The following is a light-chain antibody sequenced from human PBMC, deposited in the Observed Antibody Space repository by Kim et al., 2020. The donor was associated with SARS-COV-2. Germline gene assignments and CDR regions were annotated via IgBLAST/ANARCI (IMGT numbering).Light chain of an antibody. CDR1: KSGSKL. Sequence: SYELTQPPSLSVTPGQTASIPCSGDKSGSKLVCWYQQKPGQSPVLVIFQDNKRPSGIPERFSGSNSGNTATLTISGTQAIDEADYYCQAWDSSTRVFGGGTKVTVL. CDR3: QAWDSSTRV. CDR2: QDN. J-gene: IGLJ3*02. V-gene: IGLV3-1*01.